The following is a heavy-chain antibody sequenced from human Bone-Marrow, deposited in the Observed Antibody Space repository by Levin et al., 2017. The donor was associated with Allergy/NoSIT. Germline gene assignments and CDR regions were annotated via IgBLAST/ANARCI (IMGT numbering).Heavy chain of an antibody. J-gene: IGHJ5*02. D-gene: IGHD6-13*01. V-gene: IGHV3-33*01. CDR3: AANSQPSIAAAASNWFDP. CDR2: IWYDGSNK. CDR1: GFTFSSYG. Sequence: GESLKISCAASGFTFSSYGMHWVRQAPGKGLEWVAVIWYDGSNKYYADSVKGRFTISRDNSKNTLYLQMNSLRAEDTAVYYCAANSQPSIAAAASNWFDPWGQGTLVTVSS.